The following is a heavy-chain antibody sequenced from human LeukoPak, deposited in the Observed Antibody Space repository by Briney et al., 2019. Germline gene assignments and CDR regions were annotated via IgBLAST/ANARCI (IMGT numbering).Heavy chain of an antibody. J-gene: IGHJ4*02. CDR1: GFTFNTYA. Sequence: PGGSLRLSCAASGFTFNTYAMNWVRQAPGKGLEWVSSISDSSSYIYYADSVKGRFTISRDNAKNSLYLQMNSPRAEDTAVYYCARAIFSRGWYLVDYWGQGTLVTVSS. CDR3: ARAIFSRGWYLVDY. D-gene: IGHD6-19*01. CDR2: ISDSSSYI. V-gene: IGHV3-21*01.